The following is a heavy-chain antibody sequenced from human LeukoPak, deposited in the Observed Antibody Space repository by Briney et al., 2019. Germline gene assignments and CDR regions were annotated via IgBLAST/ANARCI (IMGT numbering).Heavy chain of an antibody. CDR3: AREGYCSSTSCYIYFQH. D-gene: IGHD2-2*02. Sequence: ASVKVSCKASRGTFSSYAISWVRQAPGQGLEWMGWISAYNGNTNYAQKLQGRVTMTTDTSTSTAYMELSRLRSDDTAVYYCAREGYCSSTSCYIYFQHWGQGTLVTVSS. CDR2: ISAYNGNT. J-gene: IGHJ1*01. CDR1: RGTFSSYA. V-gene: IGHV1-18*01.